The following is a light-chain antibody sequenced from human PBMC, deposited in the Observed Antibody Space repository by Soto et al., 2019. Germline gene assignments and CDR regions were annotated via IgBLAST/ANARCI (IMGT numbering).Light chain of an antibody. CDR2: EVT. CDR1: SSDIGAYNY. V-gene: IGLV2-8*01. Sequence: QSALTQPPSASGSPGQSVTISCTGTSSDIGAYNYVSWYQQHPGKAPKLIIYEVTKRPSGVPDRFSGSKPGTTASLTVSGLQGEDEADYYCNAFGGSTHVVFGGGTKLTVL. CDR3: NAFGGSTHVV. J-gene: IGLJ2*01.